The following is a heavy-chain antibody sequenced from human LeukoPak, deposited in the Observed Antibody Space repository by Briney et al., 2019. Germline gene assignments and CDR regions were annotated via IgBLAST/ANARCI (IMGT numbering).Heavy chain of an antibody. CDR1: GFTFSNYA. CDR3: AKYFDSSAFFAY. D-gene: IGHD3-22*01. V-gene: IGHV3-23*01. Sequence: PGGSLRLSCAASGFTFSNYAMTWVRQAPGKGLEWVSAISGNGGNTYYADSVKGRFTISRDNSKNTLYLQMNSLRTEDTAVYYCAKYFDSSAFFAYWGQGTLVTVSS. CDR2: ISGNGGNT. J-gene: IGHJ4*02.